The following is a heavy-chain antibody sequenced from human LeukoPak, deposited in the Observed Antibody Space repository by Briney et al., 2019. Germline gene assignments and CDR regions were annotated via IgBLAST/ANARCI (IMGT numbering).Heavy chain of an antibody. V-gene: IGHV3-15*01. D-gene: IGHD3-10*01. CDR1: GFTFSNAW. J-gene: IGHJ4*02. CDR3: TTGPMVRGVLLDY. CDR2: IRSKTDGETT. Sequence: GGSLRLSCAASGFTFSNAWMSWVRQAPGKGLEWVGRIRSKTDGETTDYAAPVKGRFTISRDDSKNTLYLQMNSLKSEGTAVYYCTTGPMVRGVLLDYWGQGTLLTVSS.